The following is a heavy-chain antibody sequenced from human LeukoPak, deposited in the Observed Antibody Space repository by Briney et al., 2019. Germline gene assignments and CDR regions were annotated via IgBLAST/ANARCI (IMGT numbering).Heavy chain of an antibody. V-gene: IGHV4-34*01. CDR2: INHSGST. J-gene: IGHJ4*02. Sequence: PSETLSLTCAVYGGSLSDYSWSWIRQPPGKGLEWIGEINHSGSTNYNPSLKRLVTISVDTSKNQFSLQLSSVTAADTAFYYCARVPGRPAAVFDYWGQGTLVTVSS. D-gene: IGHD2-2*01. CDR3: ARVPGRPAAVFDY. CDR1: GGSLSDYS.